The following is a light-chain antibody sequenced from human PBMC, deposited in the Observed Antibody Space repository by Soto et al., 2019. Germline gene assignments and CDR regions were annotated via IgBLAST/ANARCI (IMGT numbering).Light chain of an antibody. Sequence: QSVLTQPPSASETPGQRVTISCSGGNSNIGGDTVNWYQKLPGTAPKLLIYNNDQRPSGVPDRFSGSKSSTSASLAISGLQSEDEAHYYCATWDDSLNAVVFGGGTKLTVL. V-gene: IGLV1-44*01. J-gene: IGLJ2*01. CDR2: NND. CDR1: NSNIGGDT. CDR3: ATWDDSLNAVV.